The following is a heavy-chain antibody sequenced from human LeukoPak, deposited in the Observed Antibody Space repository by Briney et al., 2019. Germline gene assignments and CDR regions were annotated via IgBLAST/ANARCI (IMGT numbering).Heavy chain of an antibody. Sequence: SGGSLRLSCAASGFTFSTFGMHWVRQAPGKGLEWLAFIRYDGSNEDYADSVKGRFTIYRDNSKNTLYLQMNSLRAEDTAVYLCVKDSPLGYFFDSWGQGTLVTVSS. J-gene: IGHJ4*02. V-gene: IGHV3-30*02. D-gene: IGHD2/OR15-2a*01. CDR3: VKDSPLGYFFDS. CDR2: IRYDGSNE. CDR1: GFTFSTFG.